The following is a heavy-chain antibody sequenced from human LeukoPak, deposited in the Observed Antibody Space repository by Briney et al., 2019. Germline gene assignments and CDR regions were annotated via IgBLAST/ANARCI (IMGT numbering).Heavy chain of an antibody. Sequence: GGSLGLSCAASGFTFSTYWMHWVRQAPGEGLVWVSRIKSDGSDTSYADSVKGRFTISRDNAKDTLYLQMNSLRAEDTAVYYCARGFWTGAEYWGQGALVTVSS. D-gene: IGHD3/OR15-3a*01. CDR1: GFTFSTYW. CDR2: IKSDGSDT. V-gene: IGHV3-74*01. CDR3: ARGFWTGAEY. J-gene: IGHJ4*02.